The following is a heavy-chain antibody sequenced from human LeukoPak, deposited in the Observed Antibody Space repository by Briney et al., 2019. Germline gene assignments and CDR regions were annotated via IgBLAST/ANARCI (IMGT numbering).Heavy chain of an antibody. CDR3: ARVPAAIWNWFDP. V-gene: IGHV4-4*07. J-gene: IGHJ5*02. Sequence: SETLSLTCTVSGASVNNHYWDWIRQPAGKGLEWIGRVHVSGTTSYNPSLKSRGTMSLDTSNNQFSLKLSSVTAADTAVYYCARVPAAIWNWFDPWGQGTLVTVSS. D-gene: IGHD2-2*02. CDR1: GASVNNHY. CDR2: VHVSGTT.